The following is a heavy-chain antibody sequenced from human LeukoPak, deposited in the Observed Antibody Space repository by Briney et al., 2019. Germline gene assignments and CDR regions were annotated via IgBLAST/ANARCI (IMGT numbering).Heavy chain of an antibody. CDR2: INHSGST. V-gene: IGHV4-34*01. D-gene: IGHD3-22*01. Sequence: PSQTLSLTRAVYGGSLSGYYWSWIRQPPGKGLEWIGEINHSGSTNYNPSLKSRVTISVDTSKNQFSLKLSSVTAADTAVYYCARAPPRRYYYDSSGYRLGAFDIWGQGTMVTVSS. CDR1: GGSLSGYY. CDR3: ARAPPRRYYYDSSGYRLGAFDI. J-gene: IGHJ3*02.